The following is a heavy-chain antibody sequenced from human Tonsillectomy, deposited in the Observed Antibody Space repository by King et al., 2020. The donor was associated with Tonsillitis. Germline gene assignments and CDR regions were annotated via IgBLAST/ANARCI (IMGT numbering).Heavy chain of an antibody. CDR1: GGSISSYY. CDR3: ARDQQQFDP. V-gene: IGHV4-59*01. J-gene: IGHJ5*02. D-gene: IGHD6-13*01. CDR2: IYYSGST. Sequence: VQPQESGPGLVKPSETLSLTCTVSGGSISSYYWSWIRQPPGKGLEWIGYIYYSGSTNYNPSLKSRVTISVDTSKNQFSLKLSSVTAADTAVYYCARDQQQFDPWGQGTLVTVSS.